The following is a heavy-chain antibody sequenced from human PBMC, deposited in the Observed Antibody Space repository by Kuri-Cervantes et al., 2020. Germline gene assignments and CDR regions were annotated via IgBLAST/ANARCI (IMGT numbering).Heavy chain of an antibody. J-gene: IGHJ5*02. V-gene: IGHV3-23*01. CDR1: GFTFSSYA. D-gene: IGHD6-19*01. CDR3: ARDSGWYGRDWFDP. Sequence: GESLKISCAASGFTFSSYAMSWVRQAPGKGLEWVSAISGSGGSTYYADSVKGRFTISRDNAKNSLYLQMNSLRAEDTAVYYCARDSGWYGRDWFDPWGQGTLVTVSS. CDR2: ISGSGGST.